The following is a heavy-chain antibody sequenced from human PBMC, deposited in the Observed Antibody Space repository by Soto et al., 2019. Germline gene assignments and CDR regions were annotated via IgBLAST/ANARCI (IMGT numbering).Heavy chain of an antibody. CDR1: GGSVSSASYY. D-gene: IGHD2-2*03. CDR2: MYYTGST. CDR3: ARSGTNAYSFGYCSSTSCQKGDAFDI. V-gene: IGHV4-61*01. J-gene: IGHJ3*02. Sequence: QVQLQESGPGLVKPSETLSLTCTVSGGSVSSASYYWSWFRQPPGKGLEWIGYMYYTGSTYYNPSLESRVTISVDTSKNQFSLKLSSVTAADTAVYYCARSGTNAYSFGYCSSTSCQKGDAFDIWGQGTMVTVSS.